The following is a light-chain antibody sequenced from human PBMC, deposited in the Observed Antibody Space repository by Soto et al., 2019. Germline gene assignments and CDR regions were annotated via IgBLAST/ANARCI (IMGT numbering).Light chain of an antibody. Sequence: EIVMKQSPASLSVSPGERATLSCRASQSVNSNLAWYQQKPGQAPRLLIYDTSTMATGTPARFSGSGSGTEFTLTISSLQSEDFAVYYCQQYNNWPPWTFGQGTTVEFK. V-gene: IGKV3-15*01. CDR3: QQYNNWPPWT. CDR1: QSVNSN. CDR2: DTS. J-gene: IGKJ1*01.